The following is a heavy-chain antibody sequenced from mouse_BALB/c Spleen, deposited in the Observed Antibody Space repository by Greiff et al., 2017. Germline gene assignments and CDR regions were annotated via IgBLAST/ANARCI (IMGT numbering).Heavy chain of an antibody. CDR2: ISSGGSYT. D-gene: IGHD2-1*01. CDR3: ARYGNYFDY. J-gene: IGHJ2*01. Sequence: VQLKESGGDLVKPGGSLKLSCAASGFTFSSFGMSWVRQTPDKRLEWFATISSGGSYTYYPDSVKGRFTISRDNAKNTLYLQMSSLKSEDTAMYYCARYGNYFDYWGQGTTLTVSS. V-gene: IGHV5-6*01. CDR1: GFTFSSFG.